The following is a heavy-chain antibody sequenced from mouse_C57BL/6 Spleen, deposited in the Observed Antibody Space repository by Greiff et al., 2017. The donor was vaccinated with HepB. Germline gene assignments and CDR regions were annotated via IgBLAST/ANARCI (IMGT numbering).Heavy chain of an antibody. CDR3: ASSGVVGGMDY. CDR2: IYPRSGNT. Sequence: VKLQQSGAELARPGASVKLSCKASGYTFTSYGISWVKQRTGQGLEWIGEIYPRSGNTYYNEKFKGKATLTADKSSSTAYMELRSLTSEDSAVYFCASSGVVGGMDYWGQGTSVTVSS. CDR1: GYTFTSYG. J-gene: IGHJ4*01. V-gene: IGHV1-81*01. D-gene: IGHD1-1*01.